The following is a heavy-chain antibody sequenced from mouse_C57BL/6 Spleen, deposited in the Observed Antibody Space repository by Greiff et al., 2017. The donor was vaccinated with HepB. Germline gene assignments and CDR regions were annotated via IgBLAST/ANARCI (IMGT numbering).Heavy chain of an antibody. CDR2: ISNGGGST. D-gene: IGHD2-2*01. J-gene: IGHJ2*01. Sequence: EVQGVESGGGLVQPGGSLKLSCAASGFTFSDYYMYWVRQTPEKRLEWVAYISNGGGSTYYPDTVKGRFTISRDNAKNTLYLQMSRLKSEDTAMYYCAKGLPGYFDYGGKGTTLTVSS. CDR1: GFTFSDYY. CDR3: AKGLPGYFDY. V-gene: IGHV5-12*01.